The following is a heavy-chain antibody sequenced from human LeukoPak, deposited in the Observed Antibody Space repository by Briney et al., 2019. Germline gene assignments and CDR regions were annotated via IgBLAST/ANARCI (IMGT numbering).Heavy chain of an antibody. J-gene: IGHJ5*02. CDR2: IYPVDSDT. D-gene: IGHD6-13*01. Sequence: LGESLKISFKGSGYSFTSYWIGWVRQMPGKGLEWMGIIYPVDSDTRYSPSFQGQVTLSADKSISTAYLQWSSLKASDTAMYYCARSSSSWYEREFDPWGQGTLVTVSS. CDR3: ARSSSSWYEREFDP. V-gene: IGHV5-51*01. CDR1: GYSFTSYW.